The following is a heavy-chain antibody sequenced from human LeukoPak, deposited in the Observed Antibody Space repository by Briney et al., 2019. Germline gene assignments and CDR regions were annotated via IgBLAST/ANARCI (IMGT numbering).Heavy chain of an antibody. CDR2: IYYSGST. V-gene: IGHV4-59*08. CDR3: ARRNQGFDY. Sequence: SETLSLTCTVSGGSISSYYWSWIRQPPGKGLEWIGYIYYSGSTNYNPSLKSRVTISVDTSKNQFSLKLSSVPAADTAVYYCARRNQGFDYWGQGTLVTVSS. D-gene: IGHD1-14*01. CDR1: GGSISSYY. J-gene: IGHJ4*02.